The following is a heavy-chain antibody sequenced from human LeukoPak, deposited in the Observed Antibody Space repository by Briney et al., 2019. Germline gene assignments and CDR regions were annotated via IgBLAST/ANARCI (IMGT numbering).Heavy chain of an antibody. Sequence: SETLSLTCTVSGDSINDYYWTWIRQPPGKRLEWIGYIYYSGTTSYNPSLRSRVTISLDTSKNQFSLKLSSVTAAVTAVYYCARRFCSSAGCHRTFNYFDPWGQGTLVTVSS. J-gene: IGHJ5*02. CDR3: ARRFCSSAGCHRTFNYFDP. CDR1: GDSINDYY. CDR2: IYYSGTT. D-gene: IGHD2-2*01. V-gene: IGHV4-59*01.